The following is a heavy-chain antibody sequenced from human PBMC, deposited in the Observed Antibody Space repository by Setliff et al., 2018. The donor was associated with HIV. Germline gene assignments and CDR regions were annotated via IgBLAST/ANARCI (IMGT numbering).Heavy chain of an antibody. V-gene: IGHV4-59*12. J-gene: IGHJ5*01. CDR2: IYHSGST. CDR1: GGSISTYY. CDR3: ARVLSSGYAGPFDS. D-gene: IGHD3-22*01. Sequence: SETLSLTCTVSGGSISTYYWSWIRQPPGKGLDWIGYIYHSGSTNYNPSLKSRVTISVDTSKNQFSLKLSSVTAADTAVYYCARVLSSGYAGPFDSWGQGTLVTVSS.